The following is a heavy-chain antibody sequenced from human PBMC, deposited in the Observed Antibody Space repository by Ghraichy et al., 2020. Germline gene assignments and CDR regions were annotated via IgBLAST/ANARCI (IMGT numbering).Heavy chain of an antibody. CDR1: GASITTYY. Sequence: ETLSLTCTVSGASITTYYWNWLRQPPGEKLEWIGYVYYSGNTHYNPSLKSRVTMSMDTSKNQFSLNLNSVTAADTAVYYCARRESETRWDWFDPWGQGSLVTVSS. D-gene: IGHD4-23*01. V-gene: IGHV4-59*01. CDR3: ARRESETRWDWFDP. CDR2: VYYSGNT. J-gene: IGHJ5*02.